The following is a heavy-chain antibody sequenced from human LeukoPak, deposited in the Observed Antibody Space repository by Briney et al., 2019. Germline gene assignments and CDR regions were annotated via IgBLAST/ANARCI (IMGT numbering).Heavy chain of an antibody. CDR2: IISIFETA. J-gene: IGHJ4*02. D-gene: IGHD2-8*01. CDR3: ARSGDVLSPFDY. V-gene: IGHV1-69*13. CDR1: GGTFSSYS. Sequence: ASVKVSCKASGGTFSSYSFSWVRQAPGQGLEWMGGIISIFETANYAQKFQGRVTIIADESTSTTYMELSSLRSDDTAVYYCARSGDVLSPFDYWGQGTLVTVSS.